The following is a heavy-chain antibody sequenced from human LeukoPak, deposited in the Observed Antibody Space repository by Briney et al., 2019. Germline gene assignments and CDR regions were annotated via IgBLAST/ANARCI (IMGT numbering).Heavy chain of an antibody. Sequence: PGGSLRLSCAAYGFTFSSYSMNWVRQAPGKGLEWVSSISSSSSYIYYADSVKGRFTISRDNAKNSLYLRMNSLRAEDTAVYYCARDHWTFRGIAFDYWGQGTLVTVSS. CDR2: ISSSSSYI. CDR1: GFTFSSYS. V-gene: IGHV3-21*01. D-gene: IGHD6-13*01. CDR3: ARDHWTFRGIAFDY. J-gene: IGHJ4*02.